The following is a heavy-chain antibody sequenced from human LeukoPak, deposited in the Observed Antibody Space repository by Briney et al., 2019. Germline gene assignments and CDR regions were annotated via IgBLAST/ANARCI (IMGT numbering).Heavy chain of an antibody. CDR1: GFTFSSYW. CDR3: ARVGAPYYYDSSGYYYAY. D-gene: IGHD3-22*01. V-gene: IGHV3-74*01. J-gene: IGHJ4*02. CDR2: INSDGSST. Sequence: PGRSLRLSCAASGFTFSSYWMHWVRQAPGKGLVWVSRINSDGSSTSYADSVKGRFTISRDNAKNTLYLQMNSLRAEDTAVYYCARVGAPYYYDSSGYYYAYWGQGTLVTVSS.